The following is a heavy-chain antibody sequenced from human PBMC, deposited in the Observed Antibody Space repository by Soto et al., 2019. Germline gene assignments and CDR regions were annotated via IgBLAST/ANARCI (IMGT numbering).Heavy chain of an antibody. J-gene: IGHJ6*02. CDR1: GFTLSSYD. CDR2: IGSGGDT. D-gene: IGHD3-9*01. V-gene: IGHV3-13*01. CDR3: TRKTPPTGLEV. Sequence: EVQLVESGGGLVQPGGSLRLSCAASGFTLSSYDIHWVRQATGEGLAWVSGIGSGGDTHYADSVKGRFIISREDGKNSLCLQMNNLRVGDTAVYYCTRKTPPTGLEVWSQGATVTVSS.